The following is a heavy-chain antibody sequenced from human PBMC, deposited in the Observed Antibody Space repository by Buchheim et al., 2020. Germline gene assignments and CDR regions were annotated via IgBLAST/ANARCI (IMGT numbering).Heavy chain of an antibody. V-gene: IGHV3-7*01. CDR1: LFSFSNYW. J-gene: IGHJ4*02. CDR2: INQDGTTQ. D-gene: IGHD5-18*01. CDR3: ERIGYSSSSVDF. Sequence: EVQLVESGGVLVHPGVSLRVSCLVSLFSFSNYWMSWVRHAPGNGLEWVANINQDGTTQYYLYSLKGRFTTSRDNSKHSVYLQMSSLRAEDTAVYYCERIGYSSSSVDFWGQGTL.